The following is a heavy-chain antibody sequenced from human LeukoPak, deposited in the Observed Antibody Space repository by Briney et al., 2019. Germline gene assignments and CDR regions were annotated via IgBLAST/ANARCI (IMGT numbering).Heavy chain of an antibody. Sequence: PGGSLRLSCAASGFTFSTYAMSWVRQTPEKGLEWVSAISDTGGNTFYADSVKGRFTISRDNSKNTLYLRMNSLRAEDTAIYYCAKGRTNDYWGQGTLVTVSS. CDR3: AKGRTNDY. J-gene: IGHJ4*02. CDR2: ISDTGGNT. V-gene: IGHV3-23*01. CDR1: GFTFSTYA. D-gene: IGHD1/OR15-1a*01.